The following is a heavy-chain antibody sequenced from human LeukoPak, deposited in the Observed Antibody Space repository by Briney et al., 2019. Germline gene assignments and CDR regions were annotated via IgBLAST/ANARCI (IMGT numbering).Heavy chain of an antibody. J-gene: IGHJ4*02. V-gene: IGHV1-18*01. D-gene: IGHD6-19*01. CDR2: IIAYNGNT. CDR3: ARFAVHRRITVAGQFGLDY. Sequence: ASVKVSCKASGYTFTSYGISWVRQAPGQGLEWMGWIIAYNGNTNYAQKLQGRVTMTRDTSTSTVYMELSSLRSEDTAVYYCARFAVHRRITVAGQFGLDYWGQGTLVSLSS. CDR1: GYTFTSYG.